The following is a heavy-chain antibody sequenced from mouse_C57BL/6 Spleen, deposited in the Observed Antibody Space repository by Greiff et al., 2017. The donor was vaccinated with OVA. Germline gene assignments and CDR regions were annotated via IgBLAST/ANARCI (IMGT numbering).Heavy chain of an antibody. CDR2: INPSSGYT. V-gene: IGHV1-7*01. D-gene: IGHD1-1*01. CDR1: GYTFTSYW. CDR3: ARDYGAY. Sequence: QVQLQQSGAELAKPGASVKLSCKASGYTFTSYWMHWVKQRPGQGLEWIGYINPSSGYTKYNQKFKDKATVTADKSSSTAYMQLSSLTYEDSAVYCCARDYGAYWGQGTLVTVSA. J-gene: IGHJ3*01.